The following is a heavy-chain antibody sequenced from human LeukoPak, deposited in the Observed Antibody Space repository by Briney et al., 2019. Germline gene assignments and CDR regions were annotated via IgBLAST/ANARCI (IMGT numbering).Heavy chain of an antibody. V-gene: IGHV3-23*01. Sequence: PGGSLRLSCAASGFSFSSYAMSWVRQAPGKGLEWVSAISGSGGSTYYADSVKGRFTISRDNSKNTLYLQMNSLRAEDTAVYYCAKIRFGEFKYFDYWGQGTLVTVSS. CDR2: ISGSGGST. D-gene: IGHD3-10*01. J-gene: IGHJ4*02. CDR1: GFSFSSYA. CDR3: AKIRFGEFKYFDY.